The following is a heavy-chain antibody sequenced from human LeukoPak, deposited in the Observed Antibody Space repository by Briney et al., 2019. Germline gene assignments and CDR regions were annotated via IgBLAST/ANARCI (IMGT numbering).Heavy chain of an antibody. D-gene: IGHD3-10*01. CDR1: GFTFSNLP. J-gene: IGHJ6*03. Sequence: GGSLRLSCAGSGFTFSNLPMSWVRQAPGKGPEWVSAISGPGGSTYYTDSVKDRFTISRDNSKNTLYLQMNSLRAEDTAVYYCGPTLGYNFYMDVWGKGTTVTVSS. CDR2: ISGPGGST. CDR3: GPTLGYNFYMDV. V-gene: IGHV3-23*01.